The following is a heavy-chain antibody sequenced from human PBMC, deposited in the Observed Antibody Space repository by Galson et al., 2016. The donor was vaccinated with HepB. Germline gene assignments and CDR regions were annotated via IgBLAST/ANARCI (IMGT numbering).Heavy chain of an antibody. CDR2: ISSGGTIT. J-gene: IGHJ6*02. CDR1: GFTFRDFY. Sequence: LRLSCAASGFTFRDFYMSWVRQAPGKGLEYISYISSGGTITFYADSVKGRFTVSRDNAKKSVHLQVNRLTGDDTAVYYCARHVEYCSNGTCYFGMGVWGQGTTVTVSS. D-gene: IGHD2-8*01. CDR3: ARHVEYCSNGTCYFGMGV. V-gene: IGHV3-11*01.